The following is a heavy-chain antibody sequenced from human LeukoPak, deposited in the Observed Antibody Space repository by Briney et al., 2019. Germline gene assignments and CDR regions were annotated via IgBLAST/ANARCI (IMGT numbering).Heavy chain of an antibody. CDR3: ARTDGDYYYGMDV. CDR2: IIPIFGTA. Sequence: SVKVSYKASGGTFSSYAISWVRQAPGQELEWMGGIIPIFGTANYAQKFQGRVTITADESTSTAYMELSSLRSEDTAVYYCARTDGDYYYGMDVWGQGTTVTVSS. D-gene: IGHD2-8*01. CDR1: GGTFSSYA. V-gene: IGHV1-69*01. J-gene: IGHJ6*02.